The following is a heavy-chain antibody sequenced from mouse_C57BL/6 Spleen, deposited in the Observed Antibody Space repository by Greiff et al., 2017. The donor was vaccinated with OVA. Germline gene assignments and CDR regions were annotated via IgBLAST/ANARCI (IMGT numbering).Heavy chain of an antibody. V-gene: IGHV7-3*01. CDR1: GFTFTDYY. Sequence: EVHLVESGGGLVQPGGSLSLSCAASGFTFTDYYMSWVRPPPGKALEWLGFIRNKANGYPTEYSASVKGRFTISRDNSQSILYLQMNALRAEDSATYYCARSLYDAMDYGGQGTSVTVSS. J-gene: IGHJ4*01. D-gene: IGHD2-3*01. CDR3: ARSLYDAMDY. CDR2: IRNKANGYPT.